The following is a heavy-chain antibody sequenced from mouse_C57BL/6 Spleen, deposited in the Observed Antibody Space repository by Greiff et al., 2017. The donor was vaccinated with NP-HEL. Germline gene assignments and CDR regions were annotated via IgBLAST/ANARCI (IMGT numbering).Heavy chain of an antibody. CDR2: IYPGGGYT. D-gene: IGHD2-4*01. J-gene: IGHJ2*01. Sequence: VQLQQSGAELVRPGTSVKMSCKASGYTFTNYWIGWAKQRPGHGLEWIGDIYPGGGYTNYNEKFKGKATLTADKSSSTAYMQFSSLTSEDSAIYYCARRRGDYDYDRYFDYWGQGTTLTVSS. CDR3: ARRRGDYDYDRYFDY. V-gene: IGHV1-63*01. CDR1: GYTFTNYW.